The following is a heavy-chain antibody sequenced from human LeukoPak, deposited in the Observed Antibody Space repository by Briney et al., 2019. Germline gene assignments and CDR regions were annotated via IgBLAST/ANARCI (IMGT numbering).Heavy chain of an antibody. J-gene: IGHJ4*02. CDR2: ISSSGSTI. V-gene: IGHV3-48*03. CDR1: GFTFSSYE. Sequence: PGGSLRLSCAASGFTFSSYEMNWVRQAPGKGLEWVSYISSSGSTIHNADSVKGRFTISRDNAKNSLYLQINSLRAEDTAVYYCARDGDYGGYFDYWGQGTLVTVSS. CDR3: ARDGDYGGYFDY. D-gene: IGHD4-23*01.